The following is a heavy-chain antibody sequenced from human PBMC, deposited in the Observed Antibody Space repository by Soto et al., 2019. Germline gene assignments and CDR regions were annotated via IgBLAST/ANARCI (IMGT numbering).Heavy chain of an antibody. CDR3: ARQYYDNSGGAFDI. Sequence: GASVKVSCKASGYTFTVYYMHWVRQAPGQGLEWMGWINPKSGGTMYPQKFQGRVTMTWDTSISTAYMALTRLRSDDTAMYYCARQYYDNSGGAFDIWGQGTMVTVSS. CDR2: INPKSGGT. D-gene: IGHD3-22*01. V-gene: IGHV1-2*02. J-gene: IGHJ3*02. CDR1: GYTFTVYY.